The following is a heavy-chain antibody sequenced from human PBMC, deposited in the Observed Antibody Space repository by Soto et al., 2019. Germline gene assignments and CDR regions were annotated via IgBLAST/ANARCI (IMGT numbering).Heavy chain of an antibody. Sequence: SETLSLPCAVSGYSISSGYYWGWMRQPPGRGLEWICIIYHSGTTYYNPSLKGRVTISVDTSKKQFSLKLSSVTAADTAVYYWARVRCSSTSCSMHYFYGMDVWGQGTTVTVSS. CDR1: GYSISSGYY. CDR2: IYHSGTT. D-gene: IGHD2-2*01. CDR3: ARVRCSSTSCSMHYFYGMDV. J-gene: IGHJ6*02. V-gene: IGHV4-38-2*01.